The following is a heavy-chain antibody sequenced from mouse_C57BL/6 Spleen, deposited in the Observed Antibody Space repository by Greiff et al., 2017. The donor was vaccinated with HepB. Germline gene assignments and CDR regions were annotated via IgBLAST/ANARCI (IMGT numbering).Heavy chain of an antibody. Sequence: VQLQQPGAELVLPRSSVKLSCKASLYSFPRYWSHSVMQRPGQGLEWIGEIDPSDSYTNYNQKFKGKSTLTVDKSSSTAYMQLSSMTSEDSAVYYCARKGLGDGYYQVCFGYWGEGALVTNSA. D-gene: IGHD2-3*01. J-gene: IGHJ3*01. CDR1: LYSFPRYW. CDR3: ARKGLGDGYYQVCFGY. CDR2: IDPSDSYT. V-gene: IGHV1-69*01.